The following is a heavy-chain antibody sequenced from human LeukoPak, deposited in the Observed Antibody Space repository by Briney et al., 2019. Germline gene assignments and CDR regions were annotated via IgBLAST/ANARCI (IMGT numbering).Heavy chain of an antibody. V-gene: IGHV3-30-3*01. Sequence: GGSLRLSCAASGFTFSSYAMHWVRQAPGKGPEWVAVISYDGSNKYYADSVKGRFTISRDNSKNTLYLQMSSLGAEDTAVYYCGEGQQLVETFDYWGQGTLVTVSS. CDR1: GFTFSSYA. J-gene: IGHJ4*02. CDR3: GEGQQLVETFDY. D-gene: IGHD6-13*01. CDR2: ISYDGSNK.